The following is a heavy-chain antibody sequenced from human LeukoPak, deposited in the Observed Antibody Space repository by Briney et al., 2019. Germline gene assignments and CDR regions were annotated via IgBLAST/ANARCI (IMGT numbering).Heavy chain of an antibody. V-gene: IGHV4-31*03. D-gene: IGHD3-22*01. CDR3: VSHFSGYSTIVG. CDR1: GGSISSGGYY. CDR2: IYYSGST. J-gene: IGHJ4*02. Sequence: SETLSLTCTVSGGSISSGGYYWSWIRQHPGKGLEWIGYIYYSGSTYYNPSLKSRVTISVDTSKNQFSLKLSSVTAADTAVYYCVSHFSGYSTIVGWGQGTLVTVSS.